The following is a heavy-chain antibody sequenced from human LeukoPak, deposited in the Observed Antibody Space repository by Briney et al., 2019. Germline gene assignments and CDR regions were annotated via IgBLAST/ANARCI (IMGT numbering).Heavy chain of an antibody. CDR1: GYTFTIFG. Sequence: ASVKVSCKASGYTFTIFGISWVRQAPGQGLEWMGWISAYNGNTNYAQKFQGRVTMTTDTSTNTAYMELRSLRSDDTAVYYCAKDPTLRPAQSHDRFDPWGQGTLVTVSS. CDR3: AKDPTLRPAQSHDRFDP. V-gene: IGHV1-18*04. J-gene: IGHJ5*02. CDR2: ISAYNGNT. D-gene: IGHD1-1*01.